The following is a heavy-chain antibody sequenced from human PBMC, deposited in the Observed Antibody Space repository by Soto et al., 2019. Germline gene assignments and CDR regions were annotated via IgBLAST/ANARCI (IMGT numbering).Heavy chain of an antibody. CDR2: ISYDGNNK. CDR3: AKSVSNWNDGFCDY. CDR1: GFTFSSYG. J-gene: IGHJ4*02. V-gene: IGHV3-30*18. D-gene: IGHD1-1*01. Sequence: QVQLVESGGGVVQPGRSLRLSCAASGFTFSSYGMHWVRQAPGKGLEWVAVISYDGNNKYYADSVKGRFTISRDNSKNTLCLQMNGLRAADTAVYYCAKSVSNWNDGFCDYRGQGTLVTVSS.